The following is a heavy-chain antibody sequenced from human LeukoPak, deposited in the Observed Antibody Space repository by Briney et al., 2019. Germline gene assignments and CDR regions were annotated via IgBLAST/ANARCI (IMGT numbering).Heavy chain of an antibody. J-gene: IGHJ4*02. Sequence: ASVKVSCKASGYTFTSYGISWVRQAPGQGLEWMGWISAYNGNTNYAQKLQGRVTMTTDTSTSTAYMELRSLRSDDTAVYYCAREGRGWLQLGLFDYWGQGTLVTVSS. CDR3: AREGRGWLQLGLFDY. V-gene: IGHV1-18*01. CDR2: ISAYNGNT. D-gene: IGHD5-24*01. CDR1: GYTFTSYG.